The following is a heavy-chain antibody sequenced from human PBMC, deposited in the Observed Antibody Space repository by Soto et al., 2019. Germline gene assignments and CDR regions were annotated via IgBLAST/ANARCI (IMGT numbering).Heavy chain of an antibody. J-gene: IGHJ6*02. Sequence: TGESLKISCKGSGYSFTSYWISWVRQMPGKGLEWMGRIDPSDSYTNYSPSFQGHVTISADKSISTAYLQWSSLKASDTAMYYCARRDIAAAGPYGMDVWGQGTTVTVSS. CDR2: IDPSDSYT. V-gene: IGHV5-10-1*01. D-gene: IGHD6-13*01. CDR3: ARRDIAAAGPYGMDV. CDR1: GYSFTSYW.